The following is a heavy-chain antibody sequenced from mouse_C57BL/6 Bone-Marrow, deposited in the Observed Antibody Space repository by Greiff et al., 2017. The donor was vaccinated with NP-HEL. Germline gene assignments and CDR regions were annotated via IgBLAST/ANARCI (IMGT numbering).Heavy chain of an antibody. CDR1: GYAFTNYL. CDR2: LNPGSGGT. D-gene: IGHD2-3*01. J-gene: IGHJ4*01. Sequence: QVQLQQSGAELVRPGTSVKVSCKASGYAFTNYLIEWVKQRPGQGLEWIGVLNPGSGGTNYNEQFKGKATLTADKSSSTAYMQLSSLTSEDSAVYFCASRDGAMDYWGQGTSVTVSS. V-gene: IGHV1-54*01. CDR3: ASRDGAMDY.